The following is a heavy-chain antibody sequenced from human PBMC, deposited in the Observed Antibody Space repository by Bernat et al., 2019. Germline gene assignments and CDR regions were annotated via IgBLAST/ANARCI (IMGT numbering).Heavy chain of an antibody. CDR2: ISAYNGNT. V-gene: IGHV1-18*04. CDR3: ARVCSGGSCEVDY. J-gene: IGHJ4*02. D-gene: IGHD2-15*01. Sequence: LVQSGAEVKKPGASVKVSCKSSGYTFTTYDISWVRQAPGQGLEWVGWISAYNGNTNYAQKLQGRVTMTTDTSTGTAYMELRSLRSDDTAVYYCARVCSGGSCEVDYWGQGTLVTVSS. CDR1: GYTFTTYD.